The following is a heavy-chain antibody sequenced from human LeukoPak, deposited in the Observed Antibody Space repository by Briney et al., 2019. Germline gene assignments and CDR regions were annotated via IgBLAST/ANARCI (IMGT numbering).Heavy chain of an antibody. CDR3: ARDGAARGSGSFGD. D-gene: IGHD3-10*01. CDR2: IYYSGNT. Sequence: SETLSLTCTVSGDSISSSSSYWGWIRQPPGKGLEWIGSIYYSGNTYYNTSLKSRVTISVDTSKNQFSLKLSSVTAADTAVYYCARDGAARGSGSFGDWGQGTRLTVSS. CDR1: GDSISSSSSY. V-gene: IGHV4-39*07. J-gene: IGHJ4*02.